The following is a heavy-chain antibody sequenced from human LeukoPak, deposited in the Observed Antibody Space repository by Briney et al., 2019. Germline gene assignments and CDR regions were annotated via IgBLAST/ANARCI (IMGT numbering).Heavy chain of an antibody. V-gene: IGHV4-59*12. CDR3: ARRQYSRSYFFY. J-gene: IGHJ4*02. Sequence: SETLSLTCTVSGGSISSYYWSWIRQPPGKGLEWIGYIYYSGSTNYNPSLKSRVTISVDTSKNQFSLKLSSVTAADTAVYYCARRQYSRSYFFYWGQGTLVTVSS. D-gene: IGHD1-26*01. CDR1: GGSISSYY. CDR2: IYYSGST.